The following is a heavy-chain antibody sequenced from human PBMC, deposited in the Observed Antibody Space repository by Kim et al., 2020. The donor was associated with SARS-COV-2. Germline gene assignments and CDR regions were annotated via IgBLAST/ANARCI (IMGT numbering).Heavy chain of an antibody. J-gene: IGHJ4*02. V-gene: IGHV7-4-1*02. Sequence: ASVKVSCKASGYTFSDYAMNWVRQAPGQGLEWMGWINTYTGNPTSAQGFTGRFVFSLDISVNTAYLQISSLKAEDTAVYYCARGSSSEDFDHWGQGTLITVSS. CDR2: INTYTGNP. CDR1: GYTFSDYA. CDR3: ARGSSSEDFDH.